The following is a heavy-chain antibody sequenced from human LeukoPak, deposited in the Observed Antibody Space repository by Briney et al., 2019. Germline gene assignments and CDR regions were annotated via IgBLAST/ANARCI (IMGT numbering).Heavy chain of an antibody. CDR3: ASGNYNLFDY. D-gene: IGHD1-1*01. V-gene: IGHV3-48*03. J-gene: IGHJ4*02. CDR1: GFTFSNYE. Sequence: GGSLRLSCEASGFTFSNYEMNWVRQAPGKGLEWVSYIGTGDNKHYADSVKGRFTTSRDDAKNSLYLQLNSLSVEDTAVYYCASGNYNLFDYWGQGTLVTVSS. CDR2: IGTGDNK.